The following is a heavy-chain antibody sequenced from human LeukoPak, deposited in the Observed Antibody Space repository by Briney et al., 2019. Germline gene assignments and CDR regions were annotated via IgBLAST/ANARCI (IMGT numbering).Heavy chain of an antibody. CDR3: ARDPDGYIDY. V-gene: IGHV4-4*07. CDR1: GGSITSDY. D-gene: IGHD5-24*01. J-gene: IGHJ4*02. Sequence: SETLSLTCTVSGGSITSDYWSWIRQPAGEGLEWIGRIYSSGSPSYYPSLKSRVTKSVDTSKNKFSLKVTSVSAADTAVYYCARDPDGYIDYWGQGTLVTVSS. CDR2: IYSSGSP.